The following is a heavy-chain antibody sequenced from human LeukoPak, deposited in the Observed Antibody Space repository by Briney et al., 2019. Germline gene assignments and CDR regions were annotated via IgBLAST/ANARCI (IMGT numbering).Heavy chain of an antibody. J-gene: IGHJ4*02. CDR2: IYYSGST. CDR3: ARSYGSGSYYNVY. D-gene: IGHD3-10*01. V-gene: IGHV4-39*07. CDR1: GGSISSSSYY. Sequence: PSETLSLTCTVSGGSISSSSYYWGWIRQPPGKGLEWIGSIYYSGSTYYNPSLKSRVTISVDTSKNQFSLKLSSVTAADTAVYYCARSYGSGSYYNVYWGQGTLVTVSS.